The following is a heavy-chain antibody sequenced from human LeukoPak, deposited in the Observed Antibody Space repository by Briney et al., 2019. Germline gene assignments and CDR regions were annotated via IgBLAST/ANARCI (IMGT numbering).Heavy chain of an antibody. D-gene: IGHD6-19*01. CDR1: GGSISSSSYY. V-gene: IGHV4-39*02. J-gene: IGHJ4*02. CDR2: IYYSGST. CDR3: ASELQWLATPNYFDY. Sequence: SETLSLTCTVSGGSISSSSYYWGRIRQPPGKGLEWIGSIYYSGSTYYNPSLKSRVTISVDTSKKQFSLKLSSVTAADTAVYYCASELQWLATPNYFDYWGQGTLVTVSS.